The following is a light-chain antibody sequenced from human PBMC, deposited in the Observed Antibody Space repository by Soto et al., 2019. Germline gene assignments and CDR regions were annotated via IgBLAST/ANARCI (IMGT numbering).Light chain of an antibody. Sequence: EIVMTQSPATLSVSPGERATLSCRASQSVSSNLAWYQQKPGQAPRLLIYGASTRSTGIPARFSGSGSGTEFTLTISSLQSEDFAVYYCQQYNNWPPWTFCQGTQVEIK. J-gene: IGKJ1*01. CDR1: QSVSSN. CDR2: GAS. CDR3: QQYNNWPPWT. V-gene: IGKV3-15*01.